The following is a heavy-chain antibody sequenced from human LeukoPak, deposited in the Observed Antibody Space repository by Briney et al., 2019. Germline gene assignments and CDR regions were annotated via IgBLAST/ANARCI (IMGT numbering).Heavy chain of an antibody. Sequence: PGGSLRLSCAASGFTFSSYSMNWVRQAPGKGLEWVSSISSSSSYIYYADSVKGRFTISRDNAKNSLYLQMNSLRAEDTAVYYCARGVRITIFGVVIVPLPDAFDIWGQGTMVTVSS. J-gene: IGHJ3*02. CDR2: ISSSSSYI. CDR1: GFTFSSYS. V-gene: IGHV3-21*01. CDR3: ARGVRITIFGVVIVPLPDAFDI. D-gene: IGHD3-3*01.